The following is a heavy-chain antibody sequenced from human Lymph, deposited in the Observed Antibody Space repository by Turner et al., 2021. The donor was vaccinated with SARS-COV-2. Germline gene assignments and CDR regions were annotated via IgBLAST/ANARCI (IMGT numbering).Heavy chain of an antibody. V-gene: IGHV3-30*04. Sequence: VQLVKYGGGVVQPGRSLRLSCSASGFTFRTYAIYWVRQAPGKGLGWVAVISYDGSNKYYADSVKGRFTISRDNSKNTLYLQMNSLRAEDTAVYYCARYASGGYCYCGMDVWGQGTTVTVSS. J-gene: IGHJ6*02. CDR3: ARYASGGYCYCGMDV. CDR2: ISYDGSNK. CDR1: GFTFRTYA. D-gene: IGHD3-10*01.